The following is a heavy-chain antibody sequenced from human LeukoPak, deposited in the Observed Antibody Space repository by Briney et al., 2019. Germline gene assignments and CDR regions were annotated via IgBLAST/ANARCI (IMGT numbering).Heavy chain of an antibody. V-gene: IGHV4-59*01. D-gene: IGHD2-15*01. Sequence: NPSETLSLTCTVSGGSISSYYWSWIRQPPGKGLEWIGYIYYSGSTNYNPSLKSRVTISVDTSKNQFSLKLSSVTAADTAVYYCARDHCSGGSCYSDGMDVWGQGTTVTVSS. CDR2: IYYSGST. J-gene: IGHJ6*02. CDR1: GGSISSYY. CDR3: ARDHCSGGSCYSDGMDV.